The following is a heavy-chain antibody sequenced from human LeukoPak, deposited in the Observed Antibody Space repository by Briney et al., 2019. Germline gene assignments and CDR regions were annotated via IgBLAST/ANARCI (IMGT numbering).Heavy chain of an antibody. J-gene: IGHJ5*02. CDR1: GGSISSSSYY. V-gene: IGHV4-39*01. Sequence: SETLSLTCTVSGGSISSSSYYWGWIRQPPGKGLEWIGSIYYSGSTYYNPSLKSRVTISVDTSKNQFSLKLSSVTAADTAVYYCARIASGSHRYDFWKRAPNNWFDPWGQGTLVTVSP. D-gene: IGHD3-3*01. CDR3: ARIASGSHRYDFWKRAPNNWFDP. CDR2: IYYSGST.